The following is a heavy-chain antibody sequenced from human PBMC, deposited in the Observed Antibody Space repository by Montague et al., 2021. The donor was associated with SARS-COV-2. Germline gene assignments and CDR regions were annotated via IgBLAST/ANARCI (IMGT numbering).Heavy chain of an antibody. CDR2: THYSGTT. D-gene: IGHD2-8*02. CDR3: ARGTAYEHVYY. J-gene: IGHJ4*02. Sequence: SETLSLTCTASSGSLSGYYWNWIRQPPGKGLEWIGFTHYSGTTKYNPSLKSRLNTSLDTSKNQFSLTLNSVTAAGTAMYYCARGTAYEHVYYWGQGAPVTVSS. CDR1: SGSLSGYY. V-gene: IGHV4-59*12.